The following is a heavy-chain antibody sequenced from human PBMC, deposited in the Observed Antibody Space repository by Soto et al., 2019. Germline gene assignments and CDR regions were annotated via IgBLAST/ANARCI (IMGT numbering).Heavy chain of an antibody. CDR2: IDYSAST. CDR3: ARDSTWGIGYFDY. CDR1: GGSISTYY. J-gene: IGHJ4*02. D-gene: IGHD3-16*01. Sequence: QVQLQESGPGLVKPSETLSLTCTVSGGSISTYYWSWIRQPPGKGLEWIGYIDYSASTNYNPSLKSRVTISADTPKNQFSLKLSSVTAADTAVYYCARDSTWGIGYFDYWGQGTLVTVSS. V-gene: IGHV4-59*01.